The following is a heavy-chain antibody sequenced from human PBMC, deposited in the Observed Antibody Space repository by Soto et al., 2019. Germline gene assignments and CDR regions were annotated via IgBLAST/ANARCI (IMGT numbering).Heavy chain of an antibody. Sequence: LRLSCAASGXTFSTYAMTWVRQAPGRGLEWVSTILHDETPFYTDSVKGRFTISRDNVRGTLYLQMNGLRVEDAALYFCAKDLFPTSGQRFFFESWGQGSLVTVSS. CDR1: GXTFSTYA. CDR3: AKDLFPTSGQRFFFES. D-gene: IGHD2-21*01. CDR2: ILHDETP. J-gene: IGHJ4*02. V-gene: IGHV3-23*01.